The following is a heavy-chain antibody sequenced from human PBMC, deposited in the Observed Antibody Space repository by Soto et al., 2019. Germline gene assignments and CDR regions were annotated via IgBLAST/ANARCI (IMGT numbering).Heavy chain of an antibody. CDR2: IWYDGSNK. J-gene: IGHJ3*02. Sequence: GGSLRLSCAASGFTFSSYGMHWVRQAPGKGLEWVAVIWYDGSNKYYADSVKGRFTISRDNSKNTLYLQMNSLRAEDTAVYYCAREEFRVRYAFDIWGQGTMVTVSS. CDR1: GFTFSSYG. CDR3: AREEFRVRYAFDI. V-gene: IGHV3-33*01. D-gene: IGHD3-10*01.